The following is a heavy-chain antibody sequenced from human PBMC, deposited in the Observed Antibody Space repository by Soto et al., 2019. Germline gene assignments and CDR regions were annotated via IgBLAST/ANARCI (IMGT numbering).Heavy chain of an antibody. Sequence: QVQLVESGGGVVQPGRSLRLSCAASGFTFSSYGMHWVRQAPGKGLEWVAVIWYDGSNKYYADSVKGRFTISRDNSKNTLYLQMNSLRAEDTAVYYCAGDLTSPHYWYFDLWGRGTLVTVSS. CDR2: IWYDGSNK. CDR1: GFTFSSYG. CDR3: AGDLTSPHYWYFDL. J-gene: IGHJ2*01. V-gene: IGHV3-33*01. D-gene: IGHD2-2*01.